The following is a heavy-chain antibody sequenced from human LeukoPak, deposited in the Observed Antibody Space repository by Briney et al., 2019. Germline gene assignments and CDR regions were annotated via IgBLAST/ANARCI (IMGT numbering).Heavy chain of an antibody. CDR1: GFTFSSYG. Sequence: GGSLRLSCAASGFTFSSYGMDWVRRAPGKGLEWVSGISGSGDRIFYADSVKGRFTISRDNSKNSLYLQMNSLRAEDTAVYYCARGVRDILSGYYTDYYFYYMDVWGKGTTVTVSS. D-gene: IGHD3-9*01. CDR2: ISGSGDRI. V-gene: IGHV3-23*01. CDR3: ARGVRDILSGYYTDYYFYYMDV. J-gene: IGHJ6*03.